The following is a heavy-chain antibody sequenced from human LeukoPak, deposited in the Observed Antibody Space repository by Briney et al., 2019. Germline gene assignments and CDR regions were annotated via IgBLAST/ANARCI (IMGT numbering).Heavy chain of an antibody. CDR3: ARHVLTVYAIHFDY. V-gene: IGHV4-39*01. D-gene: IGHD2-8*01. CDR1: GGSISSSSYY. Sequence: PSETLSLTCTVSGGSISSSSYYWGWIRQPPGKGLEWIGSIYYSGSTYYNPSLKSRVTISVDTSKNQFSLKLSSVTAADTAVYYCARHVLTVYAIHFDYWGQGTLVTVSS. CDR2: IYYSGST. J-gene: IGHJ4*02.